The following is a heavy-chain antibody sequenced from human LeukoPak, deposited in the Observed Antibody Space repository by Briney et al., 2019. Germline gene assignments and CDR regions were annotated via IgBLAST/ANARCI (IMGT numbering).Heavy chain of an antibody. Sequence: GGSLRLSCAASGFTFSDTWMHWVRQAPGKSLVWVSRIRSDGSDTRYAESVKGRFTISRDNAKNTLYLQMNSLRAEGTAVYYCARDWFHAIDYWGQGTLVTVSS. CDR1: GFTFSDTW. D-gene: IGHD2/OR15-2a*01. J-gene: IGHJ4*02. V-gene: IGHV3-74*01. CDR3: ARDWFHAIDY. CDR2: IRSDGSDT.